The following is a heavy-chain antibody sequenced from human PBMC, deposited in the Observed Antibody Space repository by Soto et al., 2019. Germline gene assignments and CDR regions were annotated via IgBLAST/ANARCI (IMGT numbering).Heavy chain of an antibody. CDR1: GGSISSSSYY. Sequence: PSETLSLTCTVSGGSISSSSYYWGWIRQPPGKGLEWIGSIYYSGSTYYNPSLKSRVTISVDTSKNQFSLKLSSVTAADTAVYYCARSEYSELRYFEWHRYYYYYMDVWGKGTTVTVSS. CDR3: ARSEYSELRYFEWHRYYYYYMDV. D-gene: IGHD3-9*01. CDR2: IYYSGST. V-gene: IGHV4-39*01. J-gene: IGHJ6*03.